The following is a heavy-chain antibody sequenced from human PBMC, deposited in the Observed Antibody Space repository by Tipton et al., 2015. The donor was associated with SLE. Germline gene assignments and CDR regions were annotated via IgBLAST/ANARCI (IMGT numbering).Heavy chain of an antibody. J-gene: IGHJ4*02. CDR2: FYYGKST. CDR3: ARLISAYDCNFDY. D-gene: IGHD5-12*01. V-gene: IGHV4-34*01. Sequence: TLSLTCSIYGGSFGGYYWSWIRQPPGKGLEWIGSFYYGKSTFYNPSLKSLVTISVDTSTNRLSLQLSSVTAADTALYYCARLISAYDCNFDYWGQGTLVTVSS. CDR1: GGSFGGYY.